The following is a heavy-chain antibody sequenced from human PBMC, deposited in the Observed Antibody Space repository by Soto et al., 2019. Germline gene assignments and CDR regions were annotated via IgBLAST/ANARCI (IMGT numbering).Heavy chain of an antibody. CDR1: GFTFSSYS. V-gene: IGHV3-21*01. J-gene: IGHJ4*02. CDR3: AREGCSSTSCYFYHFDY. Sequence: GGSLRLSCAASGFTFSSYSMNWVRQAPGKGLEWVSSISSSSSYIYYADSVKGRFTISRDNAKNSLYLQMNSLRAEDTAVYYCAREGCSSTSCYFYHFDYWGQGTLVTVSS. D-gene: IGHD2-2*01. CDR2: ISSSSSYI.